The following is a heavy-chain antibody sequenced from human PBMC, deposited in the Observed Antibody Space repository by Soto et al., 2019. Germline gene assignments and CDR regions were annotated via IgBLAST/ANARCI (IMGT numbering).Heavy chain of an antibody. Sequence: SEPLSLTCTFSGGSISSGDYYWRWIRQHPGKGLEWIGYIYYTGRTYHNPSLKSRVTISLDASKNQFSLKLSSVTAADTAGYYCAVSRYCRSPSCYFYYYHSMDVWGQGTTVTVSS. D-gene: IGHD2-2*01. CDR1: GGSISSGDYY. V-gene: IGHV4-31*03. J-gene: IGHJ6*02. CDR3: AVSRYCRSPSCYFYYYHSMDV. CDR2: IYYTGRT.